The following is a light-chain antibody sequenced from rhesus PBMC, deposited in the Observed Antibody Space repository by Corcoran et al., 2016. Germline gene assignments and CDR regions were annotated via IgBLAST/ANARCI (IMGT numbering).Light chain of an antibody. CDR2: GAS. CDR1: QSVSSY. V-gene: IGKV3S9*01. Sequence: EIVMTQSPATLSLSPGERATLSCRASQSVSSYVAWYQQKPEQAPRLLSYGASSRATGIPDRFSGSGSGTDFTLIISSLEPEDVGVYYCQQYNNWNSFGQGTKVEIK. J-gene: IGKJ2*01. CDR3: QQYNNWNS.